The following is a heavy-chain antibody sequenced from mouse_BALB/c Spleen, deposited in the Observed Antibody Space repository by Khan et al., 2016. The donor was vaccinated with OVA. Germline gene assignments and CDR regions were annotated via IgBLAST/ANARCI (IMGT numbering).Heavy chain of an antibody. J-gene: IGHJ3*01. V-gene: IGHV5-6*01. CDR3: SGLAYYCKGEGFAC. D-gene: IGHD1-1*01. Sequence: EVELVESGGDLVKPGGSLKLSCAASGFTFSTYGMSWVHQTPEKRLEWVATISTGGTYTYYPDSVKGRFTISRDNAKHTLYLQLNSLKSEDTAIYYCSGLAYYCKGEGFACWGQGTLVTVSA. CDR2: ISTGGTYT. CDR1: GFTFSTYG.